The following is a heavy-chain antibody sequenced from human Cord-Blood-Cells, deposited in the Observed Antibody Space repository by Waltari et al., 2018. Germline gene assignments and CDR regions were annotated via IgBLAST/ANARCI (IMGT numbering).Heavy chain of an antibody. CDR1: GGSISSYY. Sequence: QVQLQESGPGLVKPSETLSLTCTVSGGSISSYYWSWIRPPAGKGLEWIGRIYTSGSTNYNPSLKSRVTMSVDTSKNQFSLKLSSVTAADTAVYYCARDAGYCSSTSCYDAFDIWGQGTMVTVSS. CDR3: ARDAGYCSSTSCYDAFDI. V-gene: IGHV4-4*07. D-gene: IGHD2-2*01. CDR2: IYTSGST. J-gene: IGHJ3*02.